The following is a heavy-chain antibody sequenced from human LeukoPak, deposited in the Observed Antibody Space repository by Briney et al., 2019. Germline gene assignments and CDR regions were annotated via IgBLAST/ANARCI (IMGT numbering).Heavy chain of an antibody. CDR1: GYSFTSYW. J-gene: IGHJ4*02. CDR3: ARSASSDDQCFDY. D-gene: IGHD6-6*01. V-gene: IGHV5-51*01. Sequence: GESLKISCXGSGYSFTSYWIGWVRKMAGKGLEWMGIIYPGDSDTRYSPSFQGQVTISADKSISTAYLQWSSLKASDTAMYYCARSASSDDQCFDYWGQGTLVTVSS. CDR2: IYPGDSDT.